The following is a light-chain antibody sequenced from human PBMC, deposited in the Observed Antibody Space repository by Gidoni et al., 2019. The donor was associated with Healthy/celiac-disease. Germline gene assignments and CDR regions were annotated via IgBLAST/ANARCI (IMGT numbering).Light chain of an antibody. V-gene: IGKV3-20*01. CDR2: GAS. J-gene: IGKJ1*01. Sequence: EIVLTQSPGTLSLSPGERANLSCRASQSFSSSYLAWYQQKPGQAPRLLIYGASSRATVIPDRFSGIVSGTDFTLTISRLEPEDFAVYYCQQYGSSPRTFGQGTKVEIK. CDR1: QSFSSSY. CDR3: QQYGSSPRT.